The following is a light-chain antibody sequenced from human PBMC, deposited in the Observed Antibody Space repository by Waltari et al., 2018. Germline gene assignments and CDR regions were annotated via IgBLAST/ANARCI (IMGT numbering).Light chain of an antibody. Sequence: QSALTQPPSASGSPGQSVTISCTGTSSPIGDYHFVSWYQQHPGKAPKLMIYEVSKRPSGGPDRFSGSKSGYTASLTVSGLQAEDEAEYYCSSYGGRNNLIFGGGTKLTVL. V-gene: IGLV2-8*01. CDR1: SSPIGDYHF. CDR2: EVS. J-gene: IGLJ2*01. CDR3: SSYGGRNNLI.